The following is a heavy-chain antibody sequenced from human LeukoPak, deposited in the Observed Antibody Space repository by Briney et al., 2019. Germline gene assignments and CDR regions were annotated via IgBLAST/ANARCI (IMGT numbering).Heavy chain of an antibody. CDR2: ISSSGSTI. Sequence: GGSLRFSCQASELTFSDYNMSWIRQAPGKGLEWVSYISSSGSTIYYADSVKGRFTISRDNAKNSLYLQMNSLRAEDTAVYYCARYSSSLYYYYYMDVWGKGTTVTVSS. V-gene: IGHV3-11*01. J-gene: IGHJ6*03. CDR3: ARYSSSLYYYYYMDV. CDR1: ELTFSDYN. D-gene: IGHD6-6*01.